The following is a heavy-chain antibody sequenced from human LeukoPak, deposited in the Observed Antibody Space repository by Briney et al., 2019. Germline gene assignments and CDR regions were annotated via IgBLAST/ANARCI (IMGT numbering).Heavy chain of an antibody. CDR3: ARMDLDGGDSIGFDS. CDR1: RYTFTGFF. V-gene: IGHV1-2*02. Sequence: VASVKVSCKASRYTFTGFFMHWVRQAPGQGLEWMGWINPNIGDAYYAQKFQGRVTMTRDRSINTAYMELSRLTSDDTAVYYCARMDLDGGDSIGFDSWGQGTLVTVSS. D-gene: IGHD2-21*02. CDR2: INPNIGDA. J-gene: IGHJ5*01.